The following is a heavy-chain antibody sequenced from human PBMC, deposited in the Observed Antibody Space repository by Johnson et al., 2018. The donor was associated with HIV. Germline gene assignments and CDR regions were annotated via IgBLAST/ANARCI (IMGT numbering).Heavy chain of an antibody. CDR3: ARANSGRKDAFDI. CDR2: VNPNGDST. D-gene: IGHD1-26*01. J-gene: IGHJ3*02. Sequence: VQLVESGGGLAKPAWSPRLSCAASQFIFSNYYMNCFRQAPGNGLELVGQVNPNGDSTYPIDSGKDRFNTSRDNAKNTLHLQMNSLRAGDTAVYYCARANSGRKDAFDIWCQGTMGTVSS. V-gene: IGHV3-25*03. CDR1: QFIFSNYY.